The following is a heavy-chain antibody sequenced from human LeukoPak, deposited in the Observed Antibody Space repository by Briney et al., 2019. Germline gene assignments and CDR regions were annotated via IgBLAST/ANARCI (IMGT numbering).Heavy chain of an antibody. CDR3: ATFDGYNSPQGGY. CDR1: GFTVSRKH. V-gene: IGHV3-53*01. J-gene: IGHJ4*02. CDR2: IYTGNST. Sequence: GGSLRLSCAASGFTVSRKHMTWVRQAPGRGLEWVSLIYTGNSTYYADSVEGRFTISRDASKNTLYLQMNSLRAEDTALNYCATFDGYNSPQGGYWGQGTLVTVSS. D-gene: IGHD5-24*01.